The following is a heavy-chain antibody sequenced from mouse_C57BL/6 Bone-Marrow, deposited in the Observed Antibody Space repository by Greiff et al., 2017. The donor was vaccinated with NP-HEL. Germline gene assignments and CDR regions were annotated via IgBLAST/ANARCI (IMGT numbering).Heavy chain of an antibody. V-gene: IGHV1-18*01. CDR1: GYTFTDYN. CDR2: INPNNGGT. CDR3: ARLPSWDWYFDV. J-gene: IGHJ1*03. Sequence: SGPELVKPGASVKIPCKASGYTFTDYNMDWVKQSHGKSLEWIGDINPNNGGTIYNQKFKGKATLTVDKYSSTAYMELRSLTSEATAVYYCARLPSWDWYFDVWGTGTTVTVSS. D-gene: IGHD3-1*01.